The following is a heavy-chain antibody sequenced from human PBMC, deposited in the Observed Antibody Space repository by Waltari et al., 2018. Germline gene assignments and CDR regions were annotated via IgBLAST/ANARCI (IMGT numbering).Heavy chain of an antibody. CDR1: GYTFTDYY. J-gene: IGHJ5*02. CDR2: VDPEDGET. Sequence: EVQLVQSGAEVKKPGATVKISCKVSGYTFTDYYMHWVQQAPGKGLELMGLVDPEDGETIYAQKFPGRVTITTDESTSTAYMELSSLRSEDTAVYYCARTNNPGGFDPWGQGTLVTVSS. V-gene: IGHV1-69-2*01. D-gene: IGHD1-1*01. CDR3: ARTNNPGGFDP.